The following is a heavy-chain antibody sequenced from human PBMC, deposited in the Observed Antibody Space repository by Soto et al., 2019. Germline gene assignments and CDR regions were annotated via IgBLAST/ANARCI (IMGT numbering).Heavy chain of an antibody. Sequence: QVQLVQSGAEVKKPGSSVKVSCKASGGTFSSYAISWVRQAPGQGLEWMVGIIPIFGTANYAQKFQGRVTITADESTSTAYMELSSLRSEDTAVYYCARDIGYYYDSSGYRGDAFDIWGQGTMVTVSS. V-gene: IGHV1-69*01. D-gene: IGHD3-22*01. CDR1: GGTFSSYA. CDR3: ARDIGYYYDSSGYRGDAFDI. J-gene: IGHJ3*02. CDR2: IIPIFGTA.